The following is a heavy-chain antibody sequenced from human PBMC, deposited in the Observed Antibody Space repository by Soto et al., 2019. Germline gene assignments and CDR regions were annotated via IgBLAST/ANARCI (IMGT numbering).Heavy chain of an antibody. CDR2: IYWDDDK. Sequence: QITLKESGPTLVNPTQTLTLTCTFSGFSLSTSGVGVGWIRQPPGKALEWLALIYWDDDKRYSPSLKSRLTITKDTSKNQVVLTMTHMDPVDIATYYCAHRFYGNQAGVRYNWFDPWGHGTLVTVSS. CDR1: GFSLSTSGVG. CDR3: AHRFYGNQAGVRYNWFDP. J-gene: IGHJ5*02. D-gene: IGHD4-4*01. V-gene: IGHV2-5*02.